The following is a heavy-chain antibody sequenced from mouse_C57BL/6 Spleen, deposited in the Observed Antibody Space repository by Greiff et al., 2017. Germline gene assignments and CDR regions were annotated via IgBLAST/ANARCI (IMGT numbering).Heavy chain of an antibody. CDR2: ISSGSRTI. Sequence: EVMLVESGGGLVKPGGSLKLSCAASGFSFSDYGMNWVRQAPEKGLEWVAYISSGSRTIYYADTVKGRVTIARDNAKNTLFLQMTSLRSEDTAMYYCARGYYSNLYYFDYWVQGTTLTVSS. CDR3: ARGYYSNLYYFDY. D-gene: IGHD2-5*01. CDR1: GFSFSDYG. V-gene: IGHV5-17*01. J-gene: IGHJ2*01.